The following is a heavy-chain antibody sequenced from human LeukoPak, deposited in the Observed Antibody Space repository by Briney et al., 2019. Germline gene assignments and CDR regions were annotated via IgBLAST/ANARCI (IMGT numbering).Heavy chain of an antibody. V-gene: IGHV1-58*01. CDR1: GFTFSTSA. CDR2: IVVGSGNT. D-gene: IGHD6-13*01. CDR3: AAVRHIAADGLLTWFDP. J-gene: IGHJ5*02. Sequence: GASVKVSCKASGFTFSTSAEQWVRQARGQRLEWIGWIVVGSGNTNYAQKFQERVTITRDMSTSTAYMEVSGLRSEDTAVYYCAAVRHIAADGLLTWFDPWGQGTPVIVSS.